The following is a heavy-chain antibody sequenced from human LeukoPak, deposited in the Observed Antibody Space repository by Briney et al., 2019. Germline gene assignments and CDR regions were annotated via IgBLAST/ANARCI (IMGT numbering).Heavy chain of an antibody. CDR3: ARARYSGSHPSSAFDI. Sequence: ASVKVSCKASGYTFTSYYMHWVRQAPGQGLEWMGIINPSGGSTSYAQKFQGRVTMTRDTSTSTVYMELSSLRSEATAVYYCARARYSGSHPSSAFDIWGQGTMVTVSS. J-gene: IGHJ3*02. CDR1: GYTFTSYY. D-gene: IGHD1-26*01. V-gene: IGHV1-46*01. CDR2: INPSGGST.